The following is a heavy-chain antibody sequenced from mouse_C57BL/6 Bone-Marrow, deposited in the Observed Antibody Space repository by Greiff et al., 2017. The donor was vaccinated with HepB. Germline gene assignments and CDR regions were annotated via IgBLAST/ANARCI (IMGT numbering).Heavy chain of an antibody. J-gene: IGHJ1*03. CDR1: GYTFTSYW. CDR3: ASLPFLQSPHIGV. Sequence: QVQLQQSGAELVKPGASVKLSCKASGYTFTSYWMHWVKQRPGQGLEWIGMIHPNSGSTNYNEKFKSKAKLTVDKSSSTAYMQRSSLTSEDSAVYCCASLPFLQSPHIGVWGTGTPVTVSS. V-gene: IGHV1-64*01. D-gene: IGHD2-1*01. CDR2: IHPNSGST.